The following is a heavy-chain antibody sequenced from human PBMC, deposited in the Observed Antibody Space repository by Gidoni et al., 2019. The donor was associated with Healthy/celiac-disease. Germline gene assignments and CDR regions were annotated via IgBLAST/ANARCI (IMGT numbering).Heavy chain of an antibody. Sequence: EVQLVESGGGLVKPGGSLRLSCPASGFTFSSYSMNWVRQAPGKGLEWVSSISSSSSYIYYADSVKGRFTISRDNAKNSLYLQMNSLRAEDTAVYYCARVVWDAFDIWGQGTMVTVSS. CDR3: ARVVWDAFDI. J-gene: IGHJ3*02. V-gene: IGHV3-21*01. CDR2: ISSSSSYI. CDR1: GFTFSSYS. D-gene: IGHD2-8*01.